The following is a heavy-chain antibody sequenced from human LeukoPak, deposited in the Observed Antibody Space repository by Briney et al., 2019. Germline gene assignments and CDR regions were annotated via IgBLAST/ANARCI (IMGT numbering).Heavy chain of an antibody. V-gene: IGHV4-61*01. Sequence: SETLSLTCTVSGGSISSSSYYWGWIRQPPGKGLEWIGYIYYSGSTNYNPSLMSRVTISVDTSKNQFSLKLSSVTAADTAVYYCARDRRYSYGDFGDDAFDIWGQGTMVTVSS. J-gene: IGHJ3*02. D-gene: IGHD5-18*01. CDR1: GGSISSSSYY. CDR3: ARDRRYSYGDFGDDAFDI. CDR2: IYYSGST.